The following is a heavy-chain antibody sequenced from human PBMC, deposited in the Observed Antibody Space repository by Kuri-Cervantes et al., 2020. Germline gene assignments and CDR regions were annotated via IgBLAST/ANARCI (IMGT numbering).Heavy chain of an antibody. J-gene: IGHJ4*02. D-gene: IGHD3-9*01. CDR2: IYYSGST. CDR1: GGSISSSSYY. CDR3: ARCDDLLTGNEYYFDY. V-gene: IGHV4-39*07. Sequence: SETLSLTCTVSGGSISSSSYYWGWIRQPPGKGLEWIGSIYYSGSTYYNPSLKSRVTISVDTSKNQFSLKLSSVTAADTAVYYCARCDDLLTGNEYYFDYWGQGTLVTVSS.